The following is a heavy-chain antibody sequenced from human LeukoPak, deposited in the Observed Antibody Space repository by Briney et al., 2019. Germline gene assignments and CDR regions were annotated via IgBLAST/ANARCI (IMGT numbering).Heavy chain of an antibody. D-gene: IGHD3-22*01. V-gene: IGHV1-18*01. CDR2: ISAYNGNT. J-gene: IGHJ5*02. CDR1: GYTFTSYG. Sequence: ASVKVSCKASGYTFTSYGISWVRQAPGQGLEWMGWISAYNGNTNYAQKLQGRVTMTTDTSTSTAYMELRSLRSDDTAVYYCARALYYYDSSGLHHWGQGTLVTVSS. CDR3: ARALYYYDSSGLHH.